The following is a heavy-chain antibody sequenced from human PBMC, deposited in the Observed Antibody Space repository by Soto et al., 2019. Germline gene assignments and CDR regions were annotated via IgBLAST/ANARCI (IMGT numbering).Heavy chain of an antibody. CDR2: INQDGSEK. CDR1: GFTFISYW. V-gene: IGHV3-7*01. J-gene: IGHJ4*02. D-gene: IGHD1-26*01. Sequence: PGGSLRLSCAASGFTFISYWMSWVRQAPGKGLEWVANINQDGSEKYYVDSVKGRFTVSRDNAKNSLYLQMNSLRAEDTAVYYCARDHIVGATNFDYWGQGTLVTVSS. CDR3: ARDHIVGATNFDY.